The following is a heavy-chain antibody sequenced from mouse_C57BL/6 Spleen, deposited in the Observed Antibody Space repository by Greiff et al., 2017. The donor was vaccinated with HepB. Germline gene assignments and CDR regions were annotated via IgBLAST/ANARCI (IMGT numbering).Heavy chain of an antibody. CDR2: IYPGDGDT. V-gene: IGHV1-82*01. D-gene: IGHD1-1*01. CDR1: GYAFSSSW. J-gene: IGHJ2*01. CDR3: ARSSYYGSFYYFDY. Sequence: VHLVESGPELVKPGASVKISCKASGYAFSSSWMNWVKQRPGKGLEWIGRIYPGDGDTNYNGKFKGKATLTADKSSSTAYMQLSSLTSEDSAVYFCARSSYYGSFYYFDYWGQGTTLTVSS.